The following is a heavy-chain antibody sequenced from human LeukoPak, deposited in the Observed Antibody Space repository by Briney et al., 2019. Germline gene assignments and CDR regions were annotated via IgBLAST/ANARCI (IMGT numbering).Heavy chain of an antibody. J-gene: IGHJ4*02. CDR3: ARHLYGSGSYDY. Sequence: SETLSLTCTVSGGSIRGYYWSWIRQPPGKGLEWIGYIYYSGSINYNPSLKSRVTISVDTSKNQFSLKLTSVTAADTAVYYCARHLYGSGSYDYWGQGTLVTVSS. D-gene: IGHD3-10*01. CDR2: IYYSGSI. V-gene: IGHV4-59*08. CDR1: GGSIRGYY.